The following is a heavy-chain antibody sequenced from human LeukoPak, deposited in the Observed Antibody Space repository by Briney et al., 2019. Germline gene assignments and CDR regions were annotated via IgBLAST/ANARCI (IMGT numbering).Heavy chain of an antibody. CDR3: ARLRVSRGDNYFDY. CDR1: GYSISSGYY. Sequence: NPSETLSLTCAVSGYSISSGYYWGWIRPPPGKGLEWIGIIYNSGSTYYNPSLKSRVTISVDTSKNQFSLKLSSVTAADAAVYYCARLRVSRGDNYFDYWGQGTLVTVSS. D-gene: IGHD3-16*01. V-gene: IGHV4-38-2*01. CDR2: IYNSGST. J-gene: IGHJ4*02.